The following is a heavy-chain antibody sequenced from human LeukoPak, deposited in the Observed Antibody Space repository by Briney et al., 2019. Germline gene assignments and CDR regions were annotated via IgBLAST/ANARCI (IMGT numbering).Heavy chain of an antibody. V-gene: IGHV4-4*02. D-gene: IGHD7-27*01. J-gene: IGHJ4*02. Sequence: SGTLSFTCAVSGGSISSSNWWSWVRHPPGKGLEWIGEIYHSGSTNYNPSLKSRVTITVHNSKHQFSLKLSSVTAADTAVYYCARGHWGLDYWGRGTLVTVSS. CDR2: IYHSGST. CDR3: ARGHWGLDY. CDR1: GGSISSSNW.